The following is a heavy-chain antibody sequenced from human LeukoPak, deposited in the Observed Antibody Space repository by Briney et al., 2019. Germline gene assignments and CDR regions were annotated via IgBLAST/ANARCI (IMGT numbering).Heavy chain of an antibody. J-gene: IGHJ4*02. V-gene: IGHV4-39*01. CDR1: GGSISSGGYY. CDR2: FYYSGST. D-gene: IGHD6-19*01. Sequence: SETLSLTCTVSGGSISSGGYYWSWIRQHPEKGLEWIGSFYYSGSTYYHPSPKSRVTISVDTSKNQFSLNLSSVTAADTAVYYCARTAGVAVAGSRQYFDYWGQGTLVTVSS. CDR3: ARTAGVAVAGSRQYFDY.